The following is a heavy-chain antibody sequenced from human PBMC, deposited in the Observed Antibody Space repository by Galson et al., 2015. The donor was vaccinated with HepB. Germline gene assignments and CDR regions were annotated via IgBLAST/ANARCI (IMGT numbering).Heavy chain of an antibody. J-gene: IGHJ2*01. CDR2: IYYSGST. CDR1: GGSISSYY. D-gene: IGHD6-13*01. CDR3: ARGPWISAAGEYWYFDL. V-gene: IGHV4-59*08. Sequence: ETLSLTCTVSGGSISSYYWSWIRQPPGKGLEWIGFIYYSGSTNYNPSLKSRVTISVDTSNNQFSLRLSSVTAADTAVYYCARGPWISAAGEYWYFDLWGRGTLVTVSS.